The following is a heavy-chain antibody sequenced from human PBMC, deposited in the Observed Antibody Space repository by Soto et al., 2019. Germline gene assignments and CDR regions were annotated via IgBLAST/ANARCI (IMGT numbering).Heavy chain of an antibody. Sequence: GGSLRLSCSASGITFSSYAMHWVRQAPGKGLEYVSAISSNGGSTYYADSVKGRFTISRDNSKNTLYLQMSSLRAEDTAVYYCVKEAQLWFGSGWYYFDYWGQGTLVTVSS. V-gene: IGHV3-64D*06. CDR3: VKEAQLWFGSGWYYFDY. CDR1: GITFSSYA. D-gene: IGHD5-18*01. J-gene: IGHJ4*02. CDR2: ISSNGGST.